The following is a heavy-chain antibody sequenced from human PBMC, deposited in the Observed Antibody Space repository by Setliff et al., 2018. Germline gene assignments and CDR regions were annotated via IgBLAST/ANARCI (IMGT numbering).Heavy chain of an antibody. D-gene: IGHD2-15*01. Sequence: SETPSLTCAVSGSSNSSGYYWGWIRQPPGKGLEWIGSMFHSGSTYYNPSLKSRVTISIDTSNNQFSLKLTSVTAADTAVYYCARHEVVAGLEYFQHWGQGTLVTVSS. J-gene: IGHJ1*01. CDR2: MFHSGST. CDR3: ARHEVVAGLEYFQH. CDR1: GSSNSSGYY. V-gene: IGHV4-38-2*01.